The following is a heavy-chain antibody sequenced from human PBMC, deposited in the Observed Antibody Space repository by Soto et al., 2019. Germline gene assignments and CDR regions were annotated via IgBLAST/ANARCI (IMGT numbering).Heavy chain of an antibody. CDR3: AREGYIVLVPAAAVGFDP. J-gene: IGHJ5*02. CDR2: INPSGGST. CDR1: GYTFTSYG. Sequence: ASVKVSCKASGYTFTSYGISWVRQAPGQGLEWMGIINPSGGSTSYAQKFQGRVTMTRDTSTSTVYMELSSLRSEDTAVYYCAREGYIVLVPAAAVGFDPWGQGTLVTVSS. D-gene: IGHD2-2*01. V-gene: IGHV1-46*01.